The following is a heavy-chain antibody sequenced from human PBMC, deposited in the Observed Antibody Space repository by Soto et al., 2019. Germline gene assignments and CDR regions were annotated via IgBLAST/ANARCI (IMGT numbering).Heavy chain of an antibody. D-gene: IGHD6-13*01. J-gene: IGHJ4*02. V-gene: IGHV4-59*01. Sequence: PSETLSLTCTVSGGSISSYYWSWIRQPPGKGLEWIGYIYYSGSTNYNPSLKSRVTISVDTSKNQFSLKVSSVTAADTSVYYCARRWATSFDFWCQAILLPLS. CDR1: GGSISSYY. CDR2: IYYSGST. CDR3: ARRWATSFDF.